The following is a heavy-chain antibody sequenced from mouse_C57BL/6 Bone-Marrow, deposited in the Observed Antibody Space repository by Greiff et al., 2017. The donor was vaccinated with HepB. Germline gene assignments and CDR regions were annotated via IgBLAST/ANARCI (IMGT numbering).Heavy chain of an antibody. CDR1: GYTFTSYW. CDR2: IYPSDSET. D-gene: IGHD1-1*02. Sequence: VQLQQPGAELVRPGSSVKLSCKASGYTFTSYWMDWVKQRPGQGLEWIGNIYPSDSETHYNQKFKDKATLTVDKSSSTAYMQLSSLTSEDSAVYYCARYGGNYDWYFDVWGTGTTVTVSS. CDR3: ARYGGNYDWYFDV. J-gene: IGHJ1*03. V-gene: IGHV1-61*01.